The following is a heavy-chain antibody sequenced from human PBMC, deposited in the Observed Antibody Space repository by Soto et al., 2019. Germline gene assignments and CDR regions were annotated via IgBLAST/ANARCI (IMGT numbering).Heavy chain of an antibody. CDR2: IHHSGST. J-gene: IGHJ6*02. CDR1: GESFNGYY. CDR3: ARGKRGSSWYRGEEKYYYYGMDV. V-gene: IGHV4-34*01. Sequence: SETLSLTCTAYGESFNGYYWSWIRQPPGKGLEWIREIHHSGSTNYNPSLKSRVTFSIDTSKRQFSLKVRSVTAADTAVYYCARGKRGSSWYRGEEKYYYYGMDVWGQGTPVTVSS. D-gene: IGHD6-13*01.